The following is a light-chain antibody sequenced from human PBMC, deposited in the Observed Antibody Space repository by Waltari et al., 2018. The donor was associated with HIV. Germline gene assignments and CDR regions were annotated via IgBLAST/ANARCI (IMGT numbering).Light chain of an antibody. CDR3: SSFTNKKTVI. V-gene: IGLV2-14*01. CDR1: SSDIGGYDY. Sequence: QSALTQPAAVSGSPGQSIAVSCSGSSSDIGGYDYVSWYQQHPGQTPKLLIFEVSVRPSGVSDRFSGSKSGNTASLTISVLQAEDEGDYYCSSFTNKKTVIFGGGTKVTVL. CDR2: EVS. J-gene: IGLJ2*01.